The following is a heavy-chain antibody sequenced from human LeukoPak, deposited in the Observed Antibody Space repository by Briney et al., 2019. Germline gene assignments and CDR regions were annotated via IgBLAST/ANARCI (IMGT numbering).Heavy chain of an antibody. CDR3: ARPSSGSYSYAFDI. D-gene: IGHD3-10*01. Sequence: PSETLSLACTVSGGSISSSSYYWGWIRQPPGKGLEWIGSIYYSENTYYNPSLRSRVTLSVDTSKNQVSLKLNSVTAADTAVYYCARPSSGSYSYAFDIWGQGTMLTVSS. J-gene: IGHJ3*02. V-gene: IGHV4-39*07. CDR1: GGSISSSSYY. CDR2: IYYSENT.